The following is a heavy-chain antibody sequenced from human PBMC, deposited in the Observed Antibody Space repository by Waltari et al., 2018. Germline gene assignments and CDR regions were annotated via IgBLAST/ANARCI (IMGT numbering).Heavy chain of an antibody. V-gene: IGHV3-30*18. D-gene: IGHD1-26*01. CDR3: AKDVGKYYFDY. CDR2: IWYDGSNK. CDR1: GFSFLGMG. Sequence: QLQLVESGGGVVQPGRSLRLSCAASGFSFLGMGMPWVRQAPGKWLEWVAVIWYDGSNKYYADSVKGRFTISRDNSKNTLYLQMNSLRAEDTAMYYCAKDVGKYYFDYWGQGTLVTVSS. J-gene: IGHJ4*02.